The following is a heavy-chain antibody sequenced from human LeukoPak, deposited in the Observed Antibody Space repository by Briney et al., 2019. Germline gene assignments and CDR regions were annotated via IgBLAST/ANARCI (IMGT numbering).Heavy chain of an antibody. CDR2: IYTSGST. V-gene: IGHV4-4*09. J-gene: IGHJ6*03. D-gene: IGHD1-26*01. Sequence: PSETLSLTCTVSGGSISSYYWSWIRQPPGKGLEWIGSIYTSGSTNYKPSLKSRVTISVDTSKNQFSLMLTSVTAADTAVYYCARLLSPSGSYSYYYYYMDVWGKGTTVTVSS. CDR1: GGSISSYY. CDR3: ARLLSPSGSYSYYYYYMDV.